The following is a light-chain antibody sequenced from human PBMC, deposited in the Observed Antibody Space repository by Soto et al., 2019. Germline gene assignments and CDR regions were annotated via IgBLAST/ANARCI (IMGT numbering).Light chain of an antibody. CDR2: AAS. J-gene: IGKJ1*01. CDR1: QSVSSNY. V-gene: IGKV3-20*01. Sequence: EIVLTQSPGTLSLSPGERATISCRASQSVSSNYLAWYQQKPGQAPRLLIYAASNRDSGIPDRFGGSGSGSDFTLTVSRLEPEDGAVYYCQQYGSAPWTFGQGTKVEI. CDR3: QQYGSAPWT.